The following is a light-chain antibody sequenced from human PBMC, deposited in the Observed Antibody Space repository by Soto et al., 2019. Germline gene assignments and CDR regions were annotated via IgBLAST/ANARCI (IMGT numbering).Light chain of an antibody. CDR2: GAS. Sequence: IVMTQSPATLSVSPGERAPLSCRARQSVSSNLAWYQQKLGQAPRLLIYGASTRATGIPARLSGSGSGTEFTLTISSLQAEDFAVYYCQQYKNWLTCGQGTKVEIK. CDR3: QQYKNWLT. V-gene: IGKV3-15*01. CDR1: QSVSSN. J-gene: IGKJ1*01.